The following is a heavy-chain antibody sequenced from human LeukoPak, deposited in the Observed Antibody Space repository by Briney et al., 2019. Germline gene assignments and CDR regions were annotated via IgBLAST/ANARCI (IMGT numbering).Heavy chain of an antibody. D-gene: IGHD5/OR15-5a*01. CDR3: ARAVSVSSYYFDC. CDR2: ISSSSSYT. J-gene: IGHJ4*02. Sequence: GGSLRLSCAASGFIFSDYYMSWIRQAPGKGLEWISYISSSSSYTNYVDSVKVRFTISRDNAKNSLYLQMNSLRAEDTAVYYCARAVSVSSYYFDCWGQGTLVTVSS. CDR1: GFIFSDYY. V-gene: IGHV3-11*05.